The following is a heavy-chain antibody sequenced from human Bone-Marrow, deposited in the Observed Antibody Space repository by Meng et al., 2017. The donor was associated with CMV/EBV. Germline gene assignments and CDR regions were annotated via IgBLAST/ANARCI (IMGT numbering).Heavy chain of an antibody. CDR3: AVFPTYYYYGMGV. Sequence: SVKVSCKASGGTFNSYAISWVRQAPGQGLEWMGGIIPILRITNHAQKFQGRVTITADKSTSTAYMELSSLRSEDTAVYYCAVFPTYYYYGMGVWGQGTTVTVSS. CDR1: GGTFNSYA. V-gene: IGHV1-69*10. J-gene: IGHJ6*02. CDR2: IIPILRIT.